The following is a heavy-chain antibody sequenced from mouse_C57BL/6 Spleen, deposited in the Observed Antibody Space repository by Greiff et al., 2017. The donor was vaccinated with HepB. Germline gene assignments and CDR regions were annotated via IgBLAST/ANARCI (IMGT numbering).Heavy chain of an antibody. CDR1: GYTFTSYW. CDR2: IDPSDSET. V-gene: IGHV1-52*01. Sequence: VQLQQPGAELVRPGSSVKLSCKASGYTFTSYWMHWVKQRPIQGLEWIGNIDPSDSETHYNQKFKDKATLTVDKSSSTAYMQLSSLTSEDSAVYYCARGGTTVVEDYWGQGTTLTVSS. D-gene: IGHD1-1*01. J-gene: IGHJ2*01. CDR3: ARGGTTVVEDY.